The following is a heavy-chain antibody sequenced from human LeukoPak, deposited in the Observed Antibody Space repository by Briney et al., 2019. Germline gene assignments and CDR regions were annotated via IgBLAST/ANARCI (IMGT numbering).Heavy chain of an antibody. J-gene: IGHJ4*02. D-gene: IGHD6-13*01. CDR2: IYHSGST. V-gene: IGHV4-4*02. CDR3: ARHEDEDSSSWYAD. Sequence: ETSGTLSLTCAVSGGSISSSNWWSWVRQPPGKGLEWIGEIYHSGSTNYNPSLKSRVTISVDKSKNQFSLKLSSVTAADTAVYYCARHEDEDSSSWYADWGQGTLVTVSS. CDR1: GGSISSSNW.